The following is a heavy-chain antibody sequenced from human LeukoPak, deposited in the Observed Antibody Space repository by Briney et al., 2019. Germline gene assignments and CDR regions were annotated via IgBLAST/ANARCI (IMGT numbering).Heavy chain of an antibody. Sequence: GGSLRLSCAASGFTFSSYAMHWVRQAPGKGLQWLALTSDDGSAKYYADSVKGRITITRDNSQNTLYLQMNSLRAEETAMYYCARAPGGFHGDYSPIGYWGQGTLVTVSS. CDR2: TSDDGSAK. CDR3: ARAPGGFHGDYSPIGY. V-gene: IGHV3-30-3*01. J-gene: IGHJ4*02. CDR1: GFTFSSYA. D-gene: IGHD4-17*01.